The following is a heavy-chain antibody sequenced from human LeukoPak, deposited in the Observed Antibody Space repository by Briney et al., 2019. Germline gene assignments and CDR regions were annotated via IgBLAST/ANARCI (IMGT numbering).Heavy chain of an antibody. CDR3: TAEDTSPVLLWFGEFNNWFDP. Sequence: GGSLRLSCAASGFTFSNAWMSWVRQAPGKGLEWVGRIKSKTDGGTTDYAAPVKGRFTISRDDSKNTLYLQMNSLKTEDTAVYYCTAEDTSPVLLWFGEFNNWFDPWGQGTLVTVSS. CDR2: IKSKTDGGTT. V-gene: IGHV3-15*01. J-gene: IGHJ5*02. D-gene: IGHD3-10*01. CDR1: GFTFSNAW.